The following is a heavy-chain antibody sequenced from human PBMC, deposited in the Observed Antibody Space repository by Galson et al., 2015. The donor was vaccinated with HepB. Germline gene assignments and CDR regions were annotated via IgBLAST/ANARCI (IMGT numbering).Heavy chain of an antibody. Sequence: SLRLSCAASGFTFSSYAMHWVRQAPGKGLEWVAVISYDGSNKYYADSVKGRFTISRDNSKNTLYLQMNSLRAEDTAVYYCARELTPPSSSWSLGAPLFDYWGQGTLVTVSS. D-gene: IGHD6-13*01. CDR3: ARELTPPSSSWSLGAPLFDY. CDR1: GFTFSSYA. CDR2: ISYDGSNK. V-gene: IGHV3-30*04. J-gene: IGHJ4*02.